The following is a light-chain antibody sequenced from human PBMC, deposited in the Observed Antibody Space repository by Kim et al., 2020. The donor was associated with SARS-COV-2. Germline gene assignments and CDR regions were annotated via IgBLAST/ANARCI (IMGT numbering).Light chain of an antibody. CDR2: DAS. J-gene: IGKJ1*01. CDR1: QGISSA. V-gene: IGKV1-13*02. CDR3: QQFNSYPLT. Sequence: AIQLTQSPSSLSASVGDRVTITCRASQGISSALAWYQQKPGKPPKLLIYDASSLESGVPSRFSGSGSGTDFNLTISTLQPEDFATYYCQQFNSYPLTFGQGTKVDIK.